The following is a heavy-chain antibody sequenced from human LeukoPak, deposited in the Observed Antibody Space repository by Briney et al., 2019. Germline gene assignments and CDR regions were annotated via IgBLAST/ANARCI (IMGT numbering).Heavy chain of an antibody. Sequence: GGSLRLSCAASGFTFSPYWMSWVRQAPGKGLEWVANIKPDGSGKYYEDSVKGRFTISRDNTKNSLYLQMNSLRADDTAVNYCARADYFDYWGQGTLVTVSS. CDR2: IKPDGSGK. V-gene: IGHV3-7*01. CDR3: ARADYFDY. CDR1: GFTFSPYW. J-gene: IGHJ4*02.